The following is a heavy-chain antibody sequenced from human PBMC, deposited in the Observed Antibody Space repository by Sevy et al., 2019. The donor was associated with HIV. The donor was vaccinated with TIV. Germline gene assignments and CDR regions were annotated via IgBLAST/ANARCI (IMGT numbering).Heavy chain of an antibody. V-gene: IGHV3-11*01. J-gene: IGHJ3*02. CDR3: ARGRGSYSGDGFDI. Sequence: GESLKISCAVSGFTFNDYYMNWIRQAPGKGLEWLSYISYSGSTIFYADFVKGRFTISRDNAKNSLYLQMNSLRVEDTAVYYCARGRGSYSGDGFDIWGQGTMVTVSS. CDR1: GFTFNDYY. CDR2: ISYSGSTI. D-gene: IGHD1-26*01.